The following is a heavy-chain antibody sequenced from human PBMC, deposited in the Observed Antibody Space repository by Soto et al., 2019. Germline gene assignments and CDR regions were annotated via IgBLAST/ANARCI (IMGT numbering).Heavy chain of an antibody. CDR2: INAGNGNT. Sequence: QVQLVQSGAEEKKPGASVKVSCKASGYTFTSYAMHWVRQAPGQRLEWMGWINAGNGNTKYSQKFQGRVTFTRDTSASTAYMELSSLRSEDTAVYYCARALTTVTTGGWFDPWGQGTLVTISS. CDR1: GYTFTSYA. V-gene: IGHV1-3*05. CDR3: ARALTTVTTGGWFDP. D-gene: IGHD4-17*01. J-gene: IGHJ5*02.